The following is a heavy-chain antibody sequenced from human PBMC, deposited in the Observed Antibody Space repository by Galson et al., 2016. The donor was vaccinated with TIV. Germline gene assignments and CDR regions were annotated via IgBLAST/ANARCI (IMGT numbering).Heavy chain of an antibody. CDR2: ISTYNGNT. D-gene: IGHD3-22*01. Sequence: SVKVSCKASGYTFTSYGISWVRQAPGQGLEWMGWISTYNGNTNYVQKLQGRVTMTTDTSTRTAYMELRSLRSDDTAVYYCARDNRLDDSSGYRCPFDYWGQGTLVTVSS. V-gene: IGHV1-18*01. CDR3: ARDNRLDDSSGYRCPFDY. J-gene: IGHJ4*02. CDR1: GYTFTSYG.